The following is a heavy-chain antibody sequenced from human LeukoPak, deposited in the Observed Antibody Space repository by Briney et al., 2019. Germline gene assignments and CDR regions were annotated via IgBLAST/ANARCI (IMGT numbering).Heavy chain of an antibody. CDR1: GFTFSSYS. CDR3: ARGEEGITMVRGVTVYFDY. V-gene: IGHV3-21*01. Sequence: PGGSLRLSCAASGFTFSSYSMNWVRQAPGKGLEWVSSISSSSSYIYYADSVKGRFTISRDNAKNSLYLQMNSLRAEDTAVYYCARGEEGITMVRGVTVYFDYWGQGTLVTVSS. D-gene: IGHD3-10*01. CDR2: ISSSSSYI. J-gene: IGHJ4*02.